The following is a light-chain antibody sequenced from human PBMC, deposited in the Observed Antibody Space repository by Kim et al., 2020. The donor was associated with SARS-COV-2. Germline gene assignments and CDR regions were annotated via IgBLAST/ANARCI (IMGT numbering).Light chain of an antibody. V-gene: IGLV3-19*01. Sequence: LGQTVRITCQGDSLRSYYASWYQQKPGQAPVLVIYGKNNRPSGIPDRFSGSSSGNTASLTITGAQAEDEADYYCNSRDSSGNRLRVFGGGTQLTVL. CDR2: GKN. CDR3: NSRDSSGNRLRV. J-gene: IGLJ3*02. CDR1: SLRSYY.